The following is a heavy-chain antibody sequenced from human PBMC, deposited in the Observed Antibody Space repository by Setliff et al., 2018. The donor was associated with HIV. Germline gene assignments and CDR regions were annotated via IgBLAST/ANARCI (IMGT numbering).Heavy chain of an antibody. V-gene: IGHV3-7*01. CDR1: GFSFSAYW. CDR2: IKPDGSEK. CDR3: TRAGYSQGWGGAGDY. Sequence: GGSLRLSCAASGFSFSAYWMNWVRQAPGKGLEWVANIKPDGSEKYYVDSVKGRFTISRDNAKNSLYLQMNSLRAEDTAVYYCTRAGYSQGWGGAGDYWGLGTLVTVSS. J-gene: IGHJ4*02. D-gene: IGHD5-18*01.